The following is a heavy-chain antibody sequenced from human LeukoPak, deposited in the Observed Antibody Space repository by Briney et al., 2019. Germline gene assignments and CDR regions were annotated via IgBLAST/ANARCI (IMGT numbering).Heavy chain of an antibody. CDR1: GFDFSDFS. Sequence: GGSLRLSCAASGFDFSDFSMNWVRQAPGKGLEWVANIRGSGSGMGRGNYYADSVQGRFTISRDNAKNSLYLQMNSLRAEDTAFYYCARDDNWGFDYWGQGALVTVSS. J-gene: IGHJ4*02. D-gene: IGHD7-27*01. CDR2: IRGSGSGM. CDR3: ARDDNWGFDY. V-gene: IGHV3-21*05.